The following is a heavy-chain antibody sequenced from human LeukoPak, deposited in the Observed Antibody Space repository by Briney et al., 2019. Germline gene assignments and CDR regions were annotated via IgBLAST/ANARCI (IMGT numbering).Heavy chain of an antibody. Sequence: GGSLRLSCAASGFTFSDFWMHWVRQAPGKGLEWVANIKQDESEKYYVDSVKGRFTISRDNAKNSLYLQMNSLRAEDTAVYYCARGSAVTANNFDFWGQGTLVTVSS. J-gene: IGHJ4*02. CDR1: GFTFSDFW. CDR2: IKQDESEK. V-gene: IGHV3-7*01. CDR3: ARGSAVTANNFDF. D-gene: IGHD4-11*01.